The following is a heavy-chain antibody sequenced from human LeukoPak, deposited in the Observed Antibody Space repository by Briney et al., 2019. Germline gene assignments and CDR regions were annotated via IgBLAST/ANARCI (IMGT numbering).Heavy chain of an antibody. Sequence: GGSLRLSCVASGFTFSSYSMNWVRQAPGKGLEWVSSISSSSSYIYYADSVKGRFTISRDNAKNSLYLQMNSLRAEDTAVYYCARVEGHSSSSCYDYWGQGTLVTVSS. D-gene: IGHD6-6*01. CDR3: ARVEGHSSSSCYDY. J-gene: IGHJ4*02. CDR1: GFTFSSYS. V-gene: IGHV3-21*01. CDR2: ISSSSSYI.